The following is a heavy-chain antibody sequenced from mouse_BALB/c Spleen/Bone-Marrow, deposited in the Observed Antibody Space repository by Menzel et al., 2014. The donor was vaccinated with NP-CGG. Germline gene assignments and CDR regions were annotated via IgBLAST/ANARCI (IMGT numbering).Heavy chain of an antibody. Sequence: EVHLVESGGGLVQPGGSLKLSCATSGFTFSDYYMYWVRPTPEKRLEWVAYISNGGGSTYYPDTVKGRFTISRDNAKNTLYLQMSRLKSEDTAMYYCARQDYSYYYAMDYWGQGTSVTVSS. V-gene: IGHV5-12*02. D-gene: IGHD2-13*01. CDR3: ARQDYSYYYAMDY. CDR2: ISNGGGST. CDR1: GFTFSDYY. J-gene: IGHJ4*01.